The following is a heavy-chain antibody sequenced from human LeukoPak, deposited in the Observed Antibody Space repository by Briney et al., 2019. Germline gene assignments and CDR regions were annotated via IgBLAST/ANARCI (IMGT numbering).Heavy chain of an antibody. V-gene: IGHV3-30*02. J-gene: IGHJ4*02. D-gene: IGHD3-10*01. CDR1: GFTFSSYG. Sequence: GGAQRLSCAASGFTFSSYGMHWVRQAPGKGVEGVAFIWYDGSNKFYADSVKGRFTISRDNSKNTLYLQMNSLRVEDTAVYYCAKDLYGSGSYQIRLFDYWGQGALVTVSS. CDR3: AKDLYGSGSYQIRLFDY. CDR2: IWYDGSNK.